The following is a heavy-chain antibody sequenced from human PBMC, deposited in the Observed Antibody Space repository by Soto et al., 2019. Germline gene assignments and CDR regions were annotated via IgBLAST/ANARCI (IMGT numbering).Heavy chain of an antibody. Sequence: QVQLVESGGGVVQPGRSLRLSCAASGFTFSSYAMHWVRQAPGKGLEWVAVISYDGSNKYYADSVKGRFTISRDNSKNPLYLQMNSLKAEDTAVYYCPSHYDFYGMDVWGQGTTVTVSS. J-gene: IGHJ6*02. CDR2: ISYDGSNK. V-gene: IGHV3-30-3*01. CDR1: GFTFSSYA. D-gene: IGHD3-3*01. CDR3: PSHYDFYGMDV.